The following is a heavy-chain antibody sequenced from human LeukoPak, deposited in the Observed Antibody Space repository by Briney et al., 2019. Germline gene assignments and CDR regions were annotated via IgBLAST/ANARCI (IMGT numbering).Heavy chain of an antibody. D-gene: IGHD3-9*01. CDR2: IKQDGSEK. CDR3: ATDRDRYDISTWRFNY. V-gene: IGHV3-7*01. J-gene: IGHJ4*02. Sequence: GGSLRLSCAASGFTFSSYWMSWVRQAPGKGLEWVANIKQDGSEKYYVDSVKGRFTISRDNAKNSLYLQMNSLRVEDTAVYYCATDRDRYDISTWRFNYWGQGALVTVSS. CDR1: GFTFSSYW.